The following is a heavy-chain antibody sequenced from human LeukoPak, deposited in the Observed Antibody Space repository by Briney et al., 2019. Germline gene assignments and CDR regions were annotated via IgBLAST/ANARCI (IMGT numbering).Heavy chain of an antibody. Sequence: RPSETLSLTCAVYGGSFSGYYWSWIRQPPGKGLEWIGEINHSGSTNYNPSLKSRVTISVDTSKNQFSLKLSSVTAADTAVYYCARLRYNRIDIWGQGTMVTVSS. CDR2: INHSGST. CDR3: ARLRYNRIDI. CDR1: GGSFSGYY. J-gene: IGHJ3*02. D-gene: IGHD1-14*01. V-gene: IGHV4-34*01.